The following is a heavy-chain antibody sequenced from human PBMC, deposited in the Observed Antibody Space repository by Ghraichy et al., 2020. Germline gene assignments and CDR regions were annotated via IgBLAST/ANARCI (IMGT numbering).Heavy chain of an antibody. D-gene: IGHD2-2*01. Sequence: SCAASGFTFSDYYMSWIRQAPGKGLEWVSYISSSSSYTNYADSVKGRFTISRDNAKNSLYLQMNSLRAEDTAVYYCARDCSSTSCHNSYYYYYGMDVWGQGTTVTVSS. CDR2: ISSSSSYT. CDR1: GFTFSDYY. CDR3: ARDCSSTSCHNSYYYYYGMDV. V-gene: IGHV3-11*06. J-gene: IGHJ6*02.